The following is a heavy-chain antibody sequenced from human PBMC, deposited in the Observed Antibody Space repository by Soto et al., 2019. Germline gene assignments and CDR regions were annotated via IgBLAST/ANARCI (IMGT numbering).Heavy chain of an antibody. D-gene: IGHD3-10*01. CDR1: GYIFTSDG. Sequence: QVLLVQSGDEVKKPGASVKVSCKASGYIFTSDGIGWVRQAPGQGLEWMGWISGYGHTNYAQKLQGRVTMTTDSSTSTVYMELRSLRSDDTAVYYCARSGDGNWFESWGQGTLVTVSS. V-gene: IGHV1-18*04. J-gene: IGHJ5*01. CDR2: ISGYGHT. CDR3: ARSGDGNWFES.